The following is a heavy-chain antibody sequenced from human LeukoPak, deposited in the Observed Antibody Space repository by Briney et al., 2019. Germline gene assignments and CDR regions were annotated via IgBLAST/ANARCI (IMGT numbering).Heavy chain of an antibody. CDR2: MNPNSGNT. CDR3: ARGDMAMLP. V-gene: IGHV1-8*02. Sequence: GASVKVSCKASGYTFTGYYMHWVRQAPGQGLEWMGWMNPNSGNTGYAQKFQGRVTMTRNTSISTAYMELSSLRSEDTAVYYCARGDMAMLPWGQGTLVTVSS. D-gene: IGHD2-2*01. CDR1: GYTFTGYY. J-gene: IGHJ5*02.